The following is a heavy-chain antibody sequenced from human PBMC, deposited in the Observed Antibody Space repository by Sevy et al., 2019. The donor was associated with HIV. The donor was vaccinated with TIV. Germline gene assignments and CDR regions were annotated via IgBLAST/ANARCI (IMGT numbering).Heavy chain of an antibody. D-gene: IGHD3-9*01. J-gene: IGHJ6*02. V-gene: IGHV3-30*18. CDR2: ISYDGSNK. Sequence: GGSLRLSCAASGFTFSSYGMHWVRQAPGKGLEWVAVISYDGSNKYYADSVKGRFTISRDNSKNPLYLQMNSLRAEDTAVYYCAKIGADISGYYYGMDVWGQGTTVTVSS. CDR3: AKIGADISGYYYGMDV. CDR1: GFTFSSYG.